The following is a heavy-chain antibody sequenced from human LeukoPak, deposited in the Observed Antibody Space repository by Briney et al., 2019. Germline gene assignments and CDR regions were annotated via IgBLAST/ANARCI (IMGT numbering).Heavy chain of an antibody. CDR2: ISGSDGST. D-gene: IGHD1-26*01. J-gene: IGHJ4*02. CDR3: AKVTRYSGSRLYYFDY. Sequence: GGSLRLSCAASGFIFSSYVMSWVRQAPGKGLEWVSDISGSDGSTYYADSVKGRFTISRDNSKNTLYLQMNSLRAEDTAVYYCAKVTRYSGSRLYYFDYWGQGTLVTVSS. CDR1: GFIFSSYV. V-gene: IGHV3-23*01.